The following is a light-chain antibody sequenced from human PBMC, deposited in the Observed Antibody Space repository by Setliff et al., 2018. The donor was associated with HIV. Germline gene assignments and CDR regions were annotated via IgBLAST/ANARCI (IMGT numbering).Light chain of an antibody. CDR3: CSYAGSSLP. J-gene: IGLJ1*01. Sequence: QSVLTQPPSASGSPGQSVTISCTGTSSDVGGYNYVSWYQQHPGKAPKLMIYEVSKRPSGVPDRFSGSKSGNTASLTVSGLQAEDEADYYCCSYAGSSLPFGTGTKVTVL. CDR1: SSDVGGYNY. V-gene: IGLV2-8*01. CDR2: EVS.